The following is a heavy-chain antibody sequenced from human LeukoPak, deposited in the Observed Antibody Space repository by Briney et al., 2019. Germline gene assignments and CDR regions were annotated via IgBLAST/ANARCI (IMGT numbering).Heavy chain of an antibody. V-gene: IGHV3-21*01. CDR2: ISSSSSYI. Sequence: GGSLRLSCAASGFTFSGYSMNWVRQAPGKGLEWVSSISSSSSYIYYADSVKGRFTISRDNAKNSLYLQMNSLRAEDTAVYYCAVGATIAFDIWGQGTMVTVSS. CDR3: AVGATIAFDI. J-gene: IGHJ3*02. D-gene: IGHD1-26*01. CDR1: GFTFSGYS.